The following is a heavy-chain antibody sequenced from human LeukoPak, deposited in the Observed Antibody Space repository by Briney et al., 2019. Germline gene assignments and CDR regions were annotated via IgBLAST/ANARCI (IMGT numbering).Heavy chain of an antibody. CDR2: IKEDGSEK. V-gene: IGHV3-7*01. CDR1: GYPFSSYW. Sequence: GSLRLSCAASGYPFSSYWMSWVRQAPGKGLEWVANIKEDGSEKYYVDSVKGRFTISRDSAKNSLYLQMNSLRAEDTAVYYCARDLQQLVRYDWFDPWGQGTLVTVSS. J-gene: IGHJ5*02. D-gene: IGHD6-13*01. CDR3: ARDLQQLVRYDWFDP.